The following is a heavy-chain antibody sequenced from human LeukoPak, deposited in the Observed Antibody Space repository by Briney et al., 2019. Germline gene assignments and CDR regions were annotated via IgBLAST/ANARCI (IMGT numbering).Heavy chain of an antibody. CDR3: AKDAQPRSRWFDP. D-gene: IGHD3-16*01. V-gene: IGHV3-7*03. Sequence: GGSLRLSCTASGFTFADYLMSWFRQAPGKGLEWVANIKQDGSEKYYVDSVKGRFTISRDNAKNSLYLQMNTLRAEDTAMYYCAKDAQPRSRWFDPWGQGTLVTVSS. CDR1: GFTFADYL. J-gene: IGHJ5*02. CDR2: IKQDGSEK.